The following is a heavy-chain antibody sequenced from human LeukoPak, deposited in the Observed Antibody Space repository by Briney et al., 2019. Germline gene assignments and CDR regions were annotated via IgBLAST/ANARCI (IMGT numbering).Heavy chain of an antibody. D-gene: IGHD1-26*01. Sequence: GGALRLSCAASGVTFSSYAMSWGRQAPGKGVEWVSAISGSGGGTYYADSVRSGFTISRDTSNITLYLHMNSLTADDTAVYYCAKRRTLGNYSGQGTLVTASS. CDR1: GVTFSSYA. J-gene: IGHJ4*02. V-gene: IGHV3-23*01. CDR3: AKRRTLGNY. CDR2: ISGSGGGT.